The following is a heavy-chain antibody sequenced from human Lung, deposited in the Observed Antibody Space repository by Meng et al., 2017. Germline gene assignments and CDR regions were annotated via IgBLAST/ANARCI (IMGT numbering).Heavy chain of an antibody. J-gene: IGHJ4*02. V-gene: IGHV3-74*03. CDR2: IRGDGGSI. CDR3: ARESGYFEY. Sequence: EVQWWEAGGGQGQPWGSLRLSCAASGFTFRSYWMHWVRQDPGKGLVWVSRIRGDGGSIVYAYSVKGRFTISRDNAKNTLFLQMNSLRAEDTAVYYCARESGYFEYWGQGSLVTVSS. CDR1: GFTFRSYW.